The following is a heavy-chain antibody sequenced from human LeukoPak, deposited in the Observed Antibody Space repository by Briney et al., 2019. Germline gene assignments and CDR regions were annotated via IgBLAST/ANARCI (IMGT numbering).Heavy chain of an antibody. Sequence: GGSLRLSCAASGFTFSSYSMNWVRQAPGKGLEWVSSIRCSRSIIYYADSVNGRYTISRDNAKNALYLQMNSLRAEDTAVYYCARDPNYDSSGYYPLDYWGQGTLVTVSS. CDR1: GFTFSSYS. J-gene: IGHJ4*02. CDR3: ARDPNYDSSGYYPLDY. V-gene: IGHV3-21*01. CDR2: IRCSRSII. D-gene: IGHD3-22*01.